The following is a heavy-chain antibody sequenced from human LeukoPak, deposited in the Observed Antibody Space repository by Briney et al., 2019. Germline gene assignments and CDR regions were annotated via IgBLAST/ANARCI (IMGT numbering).Heavy chain of an antibody. CDR1: GLTFRNYA. J-gene: IGHJ3*02. V-gene: IGHV3-23*01. CDR2: ICANDGNT. Sequence: GGSLRLSCAASGLTFRNYAMSWVRQAPGKGLEWVSVICANDGNTYYADAVKGRFTISRDNSKDTLYLQMDSLRAEDTAVYYCARDRRTSDAFDIWGQGTMVTVSS. CDR3: ARDRRTSDAFDI.